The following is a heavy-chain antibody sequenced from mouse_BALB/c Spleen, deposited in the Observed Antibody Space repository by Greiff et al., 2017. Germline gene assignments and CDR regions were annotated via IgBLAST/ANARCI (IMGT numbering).Heavy chain of an antibody. CDR2: INPGSGGT. CDR3: AIYYYGSIYFDY. Sequence: QVQLQQSGAELVRPGTSVKVSCKASGYAFTNYLIEWVKQRPGQGLEWIGVINPGSGGTNYNEKFKGKATLTADKSSSTAYMQLSSLTSDDSAVYFCAIYYYGSIYFDYWGQGTTLTVSS. V-gene: IGHV1-54*01. CDR1: GYAFTNYL. J-gene: IGHJ2*01. D-gene: IGHD1-1*01.